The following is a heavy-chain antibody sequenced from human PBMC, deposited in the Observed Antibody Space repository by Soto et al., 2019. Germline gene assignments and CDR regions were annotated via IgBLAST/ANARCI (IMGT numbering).Heavy chain of an antibody. CDR3: AKDRDGAAAGPTKFYGMDV. D-gene: IGHD6-13*01. CDR2: ISGSGDSK. CDR1: GFTFSSYA. J-gene: IGHJ6*02. Sequence: EVQLLESGGGLVQPGGSLRLSCAASGFTFSSYAMSWVRQAPGKGLEWVSVISGSGDSKHYADSVRGRFTISRDNSKNTLYLQMNSLRAEDTAVYYCAKDRDGAAAGPTKFYGMDVWGQGTTVTVSS. V-gene: IGHV3-23*01.